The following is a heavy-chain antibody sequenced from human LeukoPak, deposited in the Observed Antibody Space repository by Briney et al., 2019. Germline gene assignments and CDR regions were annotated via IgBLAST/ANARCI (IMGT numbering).Heavy chain of an antibody. CDR2: IIPIFGTA. V-gene: IGHV1-69*01. D-gene: IGHD3-9*01. J-gene: IGHJ3*02. CDR1: GGTFSSYA. Sequence: SSVKVSCKASGGTFSSYAISWVRQAPGQGREWMGGIIPIFGTANYAQKFQGRVTITADESTSTAYMELSSLRSEDTAVYYCARPIKYYDILTGYYRHDAIDIWGQGTMVTVSS. CDR3: ARPIKYYDILTGYYRHDAIDI.